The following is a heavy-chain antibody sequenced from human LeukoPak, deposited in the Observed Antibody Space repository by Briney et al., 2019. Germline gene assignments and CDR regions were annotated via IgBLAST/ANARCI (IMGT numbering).Heavy chain of an antibody. CDR1: GSSFNSYY. Sequence: SETLSLTCSVSGSSFNSYYWSWIRQPAGKGLEWIGRIHTSRSAECSPSLQSRVTISVDMSKKEFSLKLTSVTAADTAVYYCARDIIYLIDEDYGWGQGTLVTVSS. D-gene: IGHD4-17*01. CDR3: ARDIIYLIDEDYG. CDR2: IHTSRSA. J-gene: IGHJ4*02. V-gene: IGHV4-4*07.